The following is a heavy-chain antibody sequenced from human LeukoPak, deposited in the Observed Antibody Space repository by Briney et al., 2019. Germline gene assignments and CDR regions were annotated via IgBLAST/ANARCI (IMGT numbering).Heavy chain of an antibody. V-gene: IGHV4-61*09. CDR2: IYTSGST. D-gene: IGHD2-8*01. J-gene: IGHJ4*02. Sequence: PSQTLSLTCTVSGRSISSGSYYWRWIRQPAGKGLEWIGHIYTSGSTNYNPSLKSRVTISVDTSKNQFSLKLSSVTAANTALYHCARVLIGFFDYWGQGTLVTVSS. CDR1: GRSISSGSYY. CDR3: ARVLIGFFDY.